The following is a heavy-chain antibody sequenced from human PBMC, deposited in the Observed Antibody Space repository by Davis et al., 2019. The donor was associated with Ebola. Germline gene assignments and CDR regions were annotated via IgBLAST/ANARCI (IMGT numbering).Heavy chain of an antibody. D-gene: IGHD3-10*01. CDR1: GYTLTSYG. J-gene: IGHJ5*02. Sequence: ASVKVSCKASGYTLTSYGISWLRQAPGQGLEGMGWISSYNGNPNYAQKLQGRVTMTTDTSTSTAYMELRSLRSDDTAVYYCGRGRTMVRGPTNWFDPWGQGTLVTVSS. CDR3: GRGRTMVRGPTNWFDP. CDR2: ISSYNGNP. V-gene: IGHV1-18*01.